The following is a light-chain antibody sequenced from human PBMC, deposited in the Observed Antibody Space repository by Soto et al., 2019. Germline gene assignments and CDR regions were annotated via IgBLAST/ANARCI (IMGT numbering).Light chain of an antibody. V-gene: IGKV3-11*01. Sequence: EIVLRHSRATLSLSPGERATLACRASQSITNYVGWYQQKPGQAPRLLIYATSNRATGIPARLSGSGSGTDFTLTISSLEPEDFGVYYCQHRSGWPLSFGGGTKVDIK. CDR3: QHRSGWPLS. CDR1: QSITNY. J-gene: IGKJ4*01. CDR2: ATS.